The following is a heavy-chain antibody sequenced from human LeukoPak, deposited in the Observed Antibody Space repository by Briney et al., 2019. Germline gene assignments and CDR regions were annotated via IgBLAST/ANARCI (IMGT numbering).Heavy chain of an antibody. CDR1: GYTFTSYG. J-gene: IGHJ4*02. D-gene: IGHD3-10*01. CDR3: ASHLPGLWFYDY. V-gene: IGHV1-18*04. CDR2: ISAYNGNT. Sequence: GASVKVSCKASGYTFTSYGISWVRQAPGQGLEWMGWISAYNGNTNYAQKLQGRVTMTTDTSTSTAYMELSSLRSDDTAVYYCASHLPGLWFYDYWGQGTLVTVSP.